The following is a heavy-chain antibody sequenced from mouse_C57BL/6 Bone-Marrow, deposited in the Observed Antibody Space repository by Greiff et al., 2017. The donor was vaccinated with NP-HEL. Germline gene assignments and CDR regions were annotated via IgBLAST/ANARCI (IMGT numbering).Heavy chain of an antibody. Sequence: EVKLMESGGGLVKPGGSLKLSCAASGFTFSSYAMSWVRQTPEKRLEWVATISDGGSYTYSPDNVKGRFTISRDNAKNNLYLQMSHLKSEDTAMYYCAREGYYFDYWGQGTTLTVSS. CDR1: GFTFSSYA. CDR2: ISDGGSYT. CDR3: AREGYYFDY. V-gene: IGHV5-4*01. J-gene: IGHJ2*01.